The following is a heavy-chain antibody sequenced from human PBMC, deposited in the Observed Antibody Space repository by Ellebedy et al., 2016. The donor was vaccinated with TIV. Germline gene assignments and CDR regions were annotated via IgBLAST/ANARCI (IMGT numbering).Heavy chain of an antibody. D-gene: IGHD6-19*01. CDR3: ARRGDSGWYYFDY. Sequence: PGGFLRLSCKGSGYSFTSYWIGWVRQMPGKGLEWMGIIYPGDSDTRYSPSFQGQVTISADKSISTAYLQWSSLKASDTAMYYCARRGDSGWYYFDYWGQGTLVTVSS. J-gene: IGHJ4*02. V-gene: IGHV5-51*01. CDR1: GYSFTSYW. CDR2: IYPGDSDT.